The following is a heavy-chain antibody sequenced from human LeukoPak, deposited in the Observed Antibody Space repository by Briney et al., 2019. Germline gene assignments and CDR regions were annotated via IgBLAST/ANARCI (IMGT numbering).Heavy chain of an antibody. D-gene: IGHD2-15*01. CDR3: ARDVGFCSGGNCYPYSWFDP. Sequence: KPSETLSLTCSVSGGSITNDNYFWSWIRQYPGKGLEWIGYIYYSGNTYYNPSLKSRVTMSVDTSKNQFSLKLTSMTAADTAVYHCARDVGFCSGGNCYPYSWFDPWGQGTLVTVSS. J-gene: IGHJ5*02. V-gene: IGHV4-31*03. CDR2: IYYSGNT. CDR1: GGSITNDNYF.